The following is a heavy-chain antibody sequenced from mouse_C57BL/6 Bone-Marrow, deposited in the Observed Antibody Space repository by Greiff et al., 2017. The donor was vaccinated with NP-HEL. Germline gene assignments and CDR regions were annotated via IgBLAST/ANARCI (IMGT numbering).Heavy chain of an antibody. V-gene: IGHV5-16*01. Sequence: EVHLVESEGGLVQPGSSMKLSCTASGFTFSDYYMAWVRQVPEKGLEWVANINYDGSSTYYLDSLKSRFIISRDNAKNILYLQMSSLKSEDTATYYCARVGDDYEYAMDYWGQGTSVTVSS. D-gene: IGHD2-4*01. J-gene: IGHJ4*01. CDR3: ARVGDDYEYAMDY. CDR1: GFTFSDYY. CDR2: INYDGSST.